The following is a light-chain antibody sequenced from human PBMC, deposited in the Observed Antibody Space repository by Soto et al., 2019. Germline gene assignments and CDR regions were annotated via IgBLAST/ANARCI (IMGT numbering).Light chain of an antibody. CDR1: SSDVGGYNY. Sequence: QSVLTQPASVSGSPGQSITISCTGTSSDVGGYNYVSWYQQHPGKAPKLMIYEVSNRPSGVSNRFSGSKSGNTASLTISGLQAEDEADYYCTSYTSTSTVLFGGGTQRPS. CDR3: TSYTSTSTVL. V-gene: IGLV2-14*01. CDR2: EVS. J-gene: IGLJ2*01.